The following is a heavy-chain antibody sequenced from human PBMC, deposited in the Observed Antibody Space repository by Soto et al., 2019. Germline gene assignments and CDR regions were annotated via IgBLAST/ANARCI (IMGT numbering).Heavy chain of an antibody. CDR1: GGSISNYY. J-gene: IGHJ5*02. CDR2: IYYGGNT. V-gene: IGHV4-59*01. Sequence: SETLSLTCTVSGGSISNYYWSWIRQPPGKGLEWIGSIYYGGNTNYNPSLKSRVTISVDTSKNQFSLKLSSVTAADTAVYYCASTLYCSGGICYSRRWFDPWGQGTLVTVSS. D-gene: IGHD2-15*01. CDR3: ASTLYCSGGICYSRRWFDP.